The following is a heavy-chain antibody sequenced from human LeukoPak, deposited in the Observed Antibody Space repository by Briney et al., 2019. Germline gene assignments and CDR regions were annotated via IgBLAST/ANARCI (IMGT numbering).Heavy chain of an antibody. CDR2: IWYDGSNK. CDR1: GLTFSSSW. V-gene: IGHV3-33*08. D-gene: IGHD3-9*01. J-gene: IGHJ3*02. CDR3: ARDVRERLAHAFDI. Sequence: GGSLRLSCAVSGLTFSSSWMDWVRQAPGKGLEWVAVIWYDGSNKYYTDSVKGRFTISRDNSKNTLYLQMNSLRAEDTAVCYCARDVRERLAHAFDIWGQGTMVTVSS.